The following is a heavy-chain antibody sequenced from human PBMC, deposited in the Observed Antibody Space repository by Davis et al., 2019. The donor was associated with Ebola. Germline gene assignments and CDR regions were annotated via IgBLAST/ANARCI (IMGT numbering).Heavy chain of an antibody. CDR1: GGSISSGDYY. D-gene: IGHD7-27*01. CDR3: ARAPNWASFDS. V-gene: IGHV4-30-4*01. CDR2: IYYSGST. Sequence: MPSETLSLTCTVPGGSISSGDYYWSWIRQPPGKGLEWIGYIYYSGSTYYNPSLKSRVTISVDTSKNQFSLKLTSVTAGDTAVYYCARAPNWASFDSWGQGVLVTVSS. J-gene: IGHJ4*02.